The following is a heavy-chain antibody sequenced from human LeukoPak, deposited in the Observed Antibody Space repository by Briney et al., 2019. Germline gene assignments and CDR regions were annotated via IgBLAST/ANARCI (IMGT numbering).Heavy chain of an antibody. D-gene: IGHD3-10*01. Sequence: SGPTLVKPTQTLTLTCTFSGFSLSTSGVGVGWIRQPPGKALEWLALIYWNDDKRYSPSLKSRLTNTKDTSKNQVVLTMTNMDPVDTATYYCAHSITMVRGVRLFDYWGQGTLVTVSS. CDR2: IYWNDDK. CDR1: GFSLSTSGVG. V-gene: IGHV2-5*01. CDR3: AHSITMVRGVRLFDY. J-gene: IGHJ4*02.